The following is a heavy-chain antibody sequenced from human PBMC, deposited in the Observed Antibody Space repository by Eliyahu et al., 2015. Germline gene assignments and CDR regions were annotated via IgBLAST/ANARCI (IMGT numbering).Heavy chain of an antibody. CDR1: GDSVSSNXAA. D-gene: IGHD3-22*01. CDR2: TYYRSKWYN. V-gene: IGHV6-1*01. Sequence: QVQLQQSGPGLVKPSQTLSLTCAISGDSVSSNXAAWNWIRQSPSRGLEWLGRTYYRSKWYNDYAVSVKSRITINPDTSKNQFSLQLNSVTPEDTAVYYCARDDSSGYYYWDYYYGMDVWGQGTTVTVSS. J-gene: IGHJ6*02. CDR3: ARDDSSGYYYWDYYYGMDV.